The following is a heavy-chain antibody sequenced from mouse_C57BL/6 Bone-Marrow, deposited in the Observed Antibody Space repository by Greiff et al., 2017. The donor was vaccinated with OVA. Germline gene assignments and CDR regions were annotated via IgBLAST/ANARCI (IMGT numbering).Heavy chain of an antibody. V-gene: IGHV1-7*01. Sequence: VQLQQSGAELAKPGASVKLSCKASGYTFTSYWMHWVKQRPGQGLEWIGYINPSSGYTKYNQKFKDKATLTAAKSSCTAYMQLSSLTYKDSAVYDYERGPFYWFADWGQGTLVTVSA. CDR1: GYTFTSYW. J-gene: IGHJ3*01. CDR3: ERGPFYWFAD. CDR2: INPSSGYT.